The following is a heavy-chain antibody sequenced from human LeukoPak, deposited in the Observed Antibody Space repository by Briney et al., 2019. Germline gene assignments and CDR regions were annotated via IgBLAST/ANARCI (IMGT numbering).Heavy chain of an antibody. V-gene: IGHV3-21*01. CDR1: GFTFSSYS. J-gene: IGHJ4*02. CDR3: ARDLLGWELHYFDY. Sequence: PGGSLRLSCAASGFTFSSYSMNWVRQAPGKGLEWVSSISSGSSYIYYADSLKGRFSISRDNAKNSLYLQMNSLRAEDTAVYYCARDLLGWELHYFDYWGQGTLVTVSS. CDR2: ISSGSSYI. D-gene: IGHD1-26*01.